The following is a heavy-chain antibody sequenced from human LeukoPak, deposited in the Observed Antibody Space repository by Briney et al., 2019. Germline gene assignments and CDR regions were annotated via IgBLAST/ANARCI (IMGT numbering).Heavy chain of an antibody. V-gene: IGHV1-69*04. Sequence: ASVKVSCKASGGTFSSYTIGWVRQAPGQGREWMGRIIPILGIANYAQKFQGRVTITADKSTSTAYMELSSLRPEHTAVYYSAREPPVWNCSSSVDYSGRATLVTASS. D-gene: IGHD6-6*01. J-gene: IGHJ4*02. CDR2: IIPILGIA. CDR1: GGTFSSYT. CDR3: AREPPVWNCSSSVDY.